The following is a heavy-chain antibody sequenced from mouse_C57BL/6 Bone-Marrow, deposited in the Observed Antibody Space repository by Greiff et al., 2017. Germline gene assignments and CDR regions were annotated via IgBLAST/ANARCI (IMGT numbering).Heavy chain of an antibody. V-gene: IGHV1-69*01. CDR3: ATLFTTVVANWYFDV. Sequence: QVQLQQPGAELVMPGASVKLSCKASGYTFTSYWMHWVKQRPGQGLEWIGEIDPSDSYTNYNQKFKGKSTLTVDKSSSTAYMQLSSLTSEDSAVYYCATLFTTVVANWYFDVWGTGTTVTVSS. CDR1: GYTFTSYW. J-gene: IGHJ1*03. D-gene: IGHD1-1*01. CDR2: IDPSDSYT.